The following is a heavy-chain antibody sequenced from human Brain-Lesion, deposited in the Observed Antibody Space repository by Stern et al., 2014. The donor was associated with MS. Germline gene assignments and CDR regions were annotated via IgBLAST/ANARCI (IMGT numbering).Heavy chain of an antibody. CDR3: AGEEDIRYCSGGSCTGNWFDP. V-gene: IGHV4-39*01. CDR1: GGSVSSTSYA. J-gene: IGHJ5*02. Sequence: VQLLQSGPGLVKPSETLSLTCTVAGGSVSSTSYAWAWIRQPPGKGLEWIGTIYYSGNTYYSPSLKGRPTISLDTSRNQSSLQLGSVTAADTAVYYCAGEEDIRYCSGGSCTGNWFDPWGQGTLVTVSS. CDR2: IYYSGNT. D-gene: IGHD2-15*01.